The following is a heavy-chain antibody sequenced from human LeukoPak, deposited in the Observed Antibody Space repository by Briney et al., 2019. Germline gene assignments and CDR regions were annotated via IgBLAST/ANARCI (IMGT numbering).Heavy chain of an antibody. Sequence: SVKVSCKASGGTFSSYAISWVRQAPGQGLEWMGGIIPIFGTANYAQKLQGRVTMTTDTSTSTAYMELRSLRSDDTAVYYCARVGYCSSTSCYAIRDAFDIWGQGTMVTVSS. J-gene: IGHJ3*02. CDR2: IIPIFGTA. CDR3: ARVGYCSSTSCYAIRDAFDI. D-gene: IGHD2-2*01. V-gene: IGHV1-69*05. CDR1: GGTFSSYA.